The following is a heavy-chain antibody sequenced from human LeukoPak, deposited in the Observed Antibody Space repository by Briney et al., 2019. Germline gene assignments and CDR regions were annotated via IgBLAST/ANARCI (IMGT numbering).Heavy chain of an antibody. CDR3: ARATYYYGSGSSPVDP. CDR2: MNPNSGNT. J-gene: IGHJ5*02. V-gene: IGHV1-8*01. Sequence: ASVKVSCKASGYTFASSDINWVRQAPGHGLELMGWMNPNSGNTGYTQKFQGRVTMTRNTSISTAYMELSSLRSEDTAVYYCARATYYYGSGSSPVDPWGQGTLVTVSS. D-gene: IGHD3-10*01. CDR1: GYTFASSD.